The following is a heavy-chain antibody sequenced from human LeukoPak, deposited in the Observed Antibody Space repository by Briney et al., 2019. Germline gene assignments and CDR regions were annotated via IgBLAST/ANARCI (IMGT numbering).Heavy chain of an antibody. J-gene: IGHJ5*02. D-gene: IGHD3-10*01. V-gene: IGHV3-30*04. Sequence: PGRSLRLSCAASGFTFSSYAMHWVRQAPGKGLEWVAVISYDGSNKYYADSVKGRFTISRDNSKNTLYLQMNSLRAEDTAVYYCARDSYYGSGTMSFWFDPWGQGTLVTVSS. CDR2: ISYDGSNK. CDR1: GFTFSSYA. CDR3: ARDSYYGSGTMSFWFDP.